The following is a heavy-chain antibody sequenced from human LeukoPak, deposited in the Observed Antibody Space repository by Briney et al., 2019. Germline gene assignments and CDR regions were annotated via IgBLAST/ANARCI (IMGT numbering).Heavy chain of an antibody. CDR2: ISGSGGST. CDR3: ATFPYDFWSGYFGYYFDY. CDR1: GFTFSSYA. Sequence: PGGSLRLSCAASGFTFSSYAMSWVRQAPGKGLEWVSAISGSGGSTYYADSVKGRFTISRDNSTNTLYLQMNSLRAEDTAVYYCATFPYDFWSGYFGYYFDYWGQGTLVTVSS. D-gene: IGHD3-3*01. J-gene: IGHJ4*02. V-gene: IGHV3-23*01.